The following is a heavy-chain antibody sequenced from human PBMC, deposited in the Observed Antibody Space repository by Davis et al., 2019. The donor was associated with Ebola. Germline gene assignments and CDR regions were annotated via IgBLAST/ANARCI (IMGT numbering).Heavy chain of an antibody. V-gene: IGHV3-66*01. D-gene: IGHD1-26*01. J-gene: IGHJ4*02. CDR2: IYSGGST. CDR1: GFTVSSSY. Sequence: GESLKISCAASGFTVSSSYMTWVRQAPGMGLEWVSVIYSGGSTYYADSVKGRFTISRDNSKNTLYLQMNSLRAEDTAVYYCARDLRGSYDYWGQGTLVTVSS. CDR3: ARDLRGSYDY.